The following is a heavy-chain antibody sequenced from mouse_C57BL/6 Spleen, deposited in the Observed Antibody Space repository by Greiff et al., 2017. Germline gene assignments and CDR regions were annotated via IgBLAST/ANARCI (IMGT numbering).Heavy chain of an antibody. D-gene: IGHD2-5*01. CDR2: IDPSDSYT. J-gene: IGHJ4*01. V-gene: IGHV1-50*01. Sequence: QVQLQQPGAELVKPGASVKLSCKASGYTFTSYWMQWVKQRPGQGLEWSGEIDPSDSYTNLNQKFKGKGTLTVDTSSSTADMQLSSLTSEDSAVYYCARRGLSNSYYAMDYWGQGTSVTVSS. CDR1: GYTFTSYW. CDR3: ARRGLSNSYYAMDY.